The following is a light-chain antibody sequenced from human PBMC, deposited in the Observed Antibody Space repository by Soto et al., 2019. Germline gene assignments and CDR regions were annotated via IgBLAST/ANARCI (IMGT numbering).Light chain of an antibody. CDR3: ISYTSSSTHV. Sequence: QSALTQPASVSGSPGQSITISCTGTNSDVGTYNFVSWYQQHPGKLPKLMIFDVSRRPSGVSDRFSGSKSGNTASLTISGLQAEDEGYYYCISYTSSSTHVFGSGTKVTVL. CDR2: DVS. V-gene: IGLV2-14*03. CDR1: NSDVGTYNF. J-gene: IGLJ1*01.